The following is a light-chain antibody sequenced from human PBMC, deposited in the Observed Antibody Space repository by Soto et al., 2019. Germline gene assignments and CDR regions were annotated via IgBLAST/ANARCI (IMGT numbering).Light chain of an antibody. CDR3: QQSQRNLS. V-gene: IGKV1-39*01. Sequence: DIQMTQSPSSLSASVVDSVTSTCRPSQTLSSYLSWYQQKPGEAPKLLIYYASNLQSGVTSRFSGRGFGTDFSLTINNLQPEDFGTYSCQQSQRNLSFGGGPKVEIK. J-gene: IGKJ4*01. CDR2: YAS. CDR1: QTLSSY.